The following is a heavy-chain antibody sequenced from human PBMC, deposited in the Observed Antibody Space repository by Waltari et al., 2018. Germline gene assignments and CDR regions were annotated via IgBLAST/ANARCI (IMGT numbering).Heavy chain of an antibody. CDR1: GFTFSSYN. V-gene: IGHV3-48*01. Sequence: EVQLVESGGGLVQPGGSLRLSCAASGFTFSSYNMNWVRQAPGKGLEWVSYIISSTSIIHNADSVKGRFTISRDNAKNSLSLQMNSLRAEDTAVYFCARVARDAFDIWGQGTMVTVSS. CDR3: ARVARDAFDI. J-gene: IGHJ3*02. CDR2: IISSTSII.